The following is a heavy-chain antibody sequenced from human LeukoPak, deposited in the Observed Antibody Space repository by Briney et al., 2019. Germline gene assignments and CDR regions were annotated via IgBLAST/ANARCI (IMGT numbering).Heavy chain of an antibody. J-gene: IGHJ4*02. V-gene: IGHV3-7*01. CDR3: ARDLFRAVAGTGGY. Sequence: GGSLRLSCAASGFTFSGYWMSWVRQAPGKGLEWVANIKQDGSEKYYVDSVKGRFTISRDNAKNSLYLQMNSLRAEDTAVYYCARDLFRAVAGTGGYWGQGTLVTVSS. CDR2: IKQDGSEK. CDR1: GFTFSGYW. D-gene: IGHD6-19*01.